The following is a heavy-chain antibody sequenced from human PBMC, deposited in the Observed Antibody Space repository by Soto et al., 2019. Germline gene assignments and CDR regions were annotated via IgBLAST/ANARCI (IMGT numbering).Heavy chain of an antibody. CDR3: AKLLAGGSDAFDI. Sequence: GGSLRLSCAASGFTFSSYGMHWVRQAPGKGLEWVAVISYDGSNKYYADSVKGRFTISRDNSKNTLYLQMNSLRAEDTAVYYCAKLLAGGSDAFDIWGQGTMVTVSS. CDR2: ISYDGSNK. J-gene: IGHJ3*02. D-gene: IGHD3-16*01. V-gene: IGHV3-30*18. CDR1: GFTFSSYG.